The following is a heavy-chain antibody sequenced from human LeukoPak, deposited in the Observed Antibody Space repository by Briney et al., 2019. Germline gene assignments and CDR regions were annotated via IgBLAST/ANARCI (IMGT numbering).Heavy chain of an antibody. J-gene: IGHJ4*02. CDR3: ARHAMATANQHFDH. V-gene: IGHV1-69*05. Sequence: ASVKVSCKASGGTFSSYAISWVRQAPGQGLEWMGGIIPIFGTANYAQKFQGRVTITTDESTSTAYMELSSLRSEDTAVYYCARHAMATANQHFDHWGQGTLVTVSS. CDR2: IIPIFGTA. D-gene: IGHD5-24*01. CDR1: GGTFSSYA.